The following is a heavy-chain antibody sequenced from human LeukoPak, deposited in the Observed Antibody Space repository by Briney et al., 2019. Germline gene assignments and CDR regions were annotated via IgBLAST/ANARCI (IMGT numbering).Heavy chain of an antibody. CDR1: GGSISSYY. J-gene: IGHJ6*03. D-gene: IGHD6-19*01. V-gene: IGHV4-59*08. Sequence: PSETLSLTCTVSGGSISSYYWSWIRQPPGKGLEWIGYIYYSGSTNYNPSLKGRVTISVDTSKNQFSLKLSSVTAADTAVYYCARLSGWPAYYMDVWGKGTTVTVSS. CDR2: IYYSGST. CDR3: ARLSGWPAYYMDV.